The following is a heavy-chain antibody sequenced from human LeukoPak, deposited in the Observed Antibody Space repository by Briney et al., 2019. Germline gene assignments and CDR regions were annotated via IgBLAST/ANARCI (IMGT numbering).Heavy chain of an antibody. CDR3: AREGGGDCYDCPFDY. CDR2: IYTSGSR. J-gene: IGHJ4*02. CDR1: GGSTSSGSYY. D-gene: IGHD2-21*02. V-gene: IGHV4-61*02. Sequence: SETLSLTCTVSGGSTSSGSYYWSWIRQPAGKGLEWIGRIYTSGSRNYNPSLKSRVTISVDTSKNQFSLKLSSVTAADTAVYYCAREGGGDCYDCPFDYWGQGTLVTVSS.